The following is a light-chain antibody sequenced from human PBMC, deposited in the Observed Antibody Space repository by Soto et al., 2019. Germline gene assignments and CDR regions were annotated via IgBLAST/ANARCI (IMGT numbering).Light chain of an antibody. J-gene: IGLJ1*01. V-gene: IGLV2-14*01. CDR1: SSDVGAYNY. CDR3: FSFTTDWTHV. CDR2: EVS. Sequence: QSVLTQPASVSGSPGQSITISCTGTSSDVGAYNYASWFQQHPGKAPTLIISEVSNRPSGVSNRFSGSKSGNAASLTISGLQAEDEADYFCFSFTTDWTHVFGTGTKLTVL.